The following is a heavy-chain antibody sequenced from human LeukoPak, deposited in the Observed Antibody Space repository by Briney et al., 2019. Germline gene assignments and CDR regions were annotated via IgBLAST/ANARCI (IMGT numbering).Heavy chain of an antibody. V-gene: IGHV3-48*01. Sequence: PGGSLRHSCAASGFTFSTYDMNWVRHAPGRGREWVSYIISSSRTISYADSVKGRFTISRDNAKNSLYLQMNSLRAEDTAVYYCARLRYYAMDVWGQGTTVTASS. CDR1: GFTFSTYD. CDR3: ARLRYYAMDV. J-gene: IGHJ6*02. CDR2: IISSSRTI.